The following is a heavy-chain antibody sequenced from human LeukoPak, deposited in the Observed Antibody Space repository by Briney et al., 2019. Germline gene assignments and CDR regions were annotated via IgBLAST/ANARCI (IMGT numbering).Heavy chain of an antibody. CDR2: IIPIFGTA. D-gene: IGHD3-22*01. CDR3: ASLPYYYDSSGYPTFYFDY. J-gene: IGHJ4*02. V-gene: IGHV1-69*13. CDR1: GGTFSSYA. Sequence: GASVKVSCKASGGTFSSYAISWVRQAPGQGLEWMGGIIPIFGTANYAQKFQGRVTITADESTSTAYMELSSLRSEDTAVYYCASLPYYYDSSGYPTFYFDYWGQGTLVTVSS.